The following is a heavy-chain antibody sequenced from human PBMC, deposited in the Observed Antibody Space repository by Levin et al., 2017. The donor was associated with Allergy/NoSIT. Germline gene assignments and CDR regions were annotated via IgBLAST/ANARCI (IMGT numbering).Heavy chain of an antibody. Sequence: KISCKASGGTFSSYAISWVRQAPGQGLEWMGRIIPILGIANYAQKFQGRVTITADKSTSTAYMELSSLRSEDTAVYYCAREGGHIVVVPAAIGWFDPWGQGTLVTVSS. V-gene: IGHV1-69*04. J-gene: IGHJ5*02. CDR2: IIPILGIA. CDR3: AREGGHIVVVPAAIGWFDP. D-gene: IGHD2-2*01. CDR1: GGTFSSYA.